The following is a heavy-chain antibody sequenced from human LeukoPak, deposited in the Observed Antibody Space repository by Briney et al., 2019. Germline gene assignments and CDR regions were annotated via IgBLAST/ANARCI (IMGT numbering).Heavy chain of an antibody. CDR1: GFTFSSYA. D-gene: IGHD2-2*02. J-gene: IGHJ4*02. CDR2: ISGSGGST. Sequence: PWGSLRLSCAASGFTFSSYAMSWVRQAPGKGLEWVSAISGSGGSTYYADSVKGRFTISRDNSKNTLYLQMNSLRAEDTAVYYCASNYCSSTSCYTFYFDYWGQGTLVTVSS. CDR3: ASNYCSSTSCYTFYFDY. V-gene: IGHV3-23*01.